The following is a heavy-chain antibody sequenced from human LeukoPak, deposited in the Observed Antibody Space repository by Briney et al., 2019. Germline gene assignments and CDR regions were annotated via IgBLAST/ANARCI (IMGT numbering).Heavy chain of an antibody. Sequence: PGGSLRLSCAASGFTFSTYWMSWVRQAPGKGLEWVANIKQDGSEKYYVDSVKGRFTISRGNAKNSLYLQMNTLRPEDTAVYYCARERQNKDFWSGGDYWGQGTLVTVSS. CDR1: GFTFSTYW. CDR3: ARERQNKDFWSGGDY. CDR2: IKQDGSEK. J-gene: IGHJ4*02. D-gene: IGHD3-3*01. V-gene: IGHV3-7*01.